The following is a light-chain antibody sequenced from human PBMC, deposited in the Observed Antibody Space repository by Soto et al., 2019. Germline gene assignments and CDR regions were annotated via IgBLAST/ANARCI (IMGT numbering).Light chain of an antibody. J-gene: IGLJ2*01. CDR1: SGHISYA. CDR2: LNSAGSH. V-gene: IGLV4-69*01. CDR3: QTWGTGIQV. Sequence: QLVLTQSPSASASLGASVKLTCTLSSGHISYAIAWHQQHPEKGPRYLMKLNSAGSHSKGDGIPDRFSGSSSGAERYLTISSLQSEDEADYYCQTWGTGIQVFGGGTKLTVL.